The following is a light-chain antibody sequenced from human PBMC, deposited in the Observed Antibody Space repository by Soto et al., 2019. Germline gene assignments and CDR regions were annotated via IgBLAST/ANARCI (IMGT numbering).Light chain of an antibody. Sequence: RARQDISSLLAWYQQKPGTATKLLIYAAPILQDGVPSMFSGSGSATYFTLTISSLQPDDFGTYYYQQYNSHSTFGEGPKV. CDR3: QQYNSHST. J-gene: IGKJ1*01. V-gene: IGKV1-9*01. CDR2: AAP. CDR1: QDISSL.